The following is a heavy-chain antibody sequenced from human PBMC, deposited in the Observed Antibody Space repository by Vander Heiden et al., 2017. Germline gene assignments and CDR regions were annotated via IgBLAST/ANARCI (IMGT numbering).Heavy chain of an antibody. V-gene: IGHV3-9*01. D-gene: IGHD3-9*01. CDR3: AKDAQGYDILTGGFDP. CDR1: GFTFDDYA. J-gene: IGHJ5*02. CDR2: ISWNSGSI. Sequence: PGRSLRLSCAASGFTFDDYAMHWVRQAPGKGLEWVPRISWNSGSIGYADSVKGRFTISRDNAKTSLYLQMNSLRAEDTALYYCAKDAQGYDILTGGFDPWGQGTLVTVSS.